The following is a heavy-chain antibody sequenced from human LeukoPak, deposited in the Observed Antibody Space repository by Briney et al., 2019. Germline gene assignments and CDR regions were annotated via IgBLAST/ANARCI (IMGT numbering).Heavy chain of an antibody. CDR2: MNPKSGNT. V-gene: IGHV1-8*03. D-gene: IGHD5-18*01. J-gene: IGHJ4*02. Sequence: ASVKVSCKASGYTFTSYDINWVRQVTGQGLEWMGWMNPKSGNTGYAQKFQGRVTITRDTSTNTVYMDLSSLRSEDTAVYYCAREIGPIQLHLWGSAFDYWGQGTLVTVSS. CDR1: GYTFTSYD. CDR3: AREIGPIQLHLWGSAFDY.